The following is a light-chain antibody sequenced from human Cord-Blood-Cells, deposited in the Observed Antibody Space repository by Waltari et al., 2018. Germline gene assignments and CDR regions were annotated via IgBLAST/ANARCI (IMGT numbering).Light chain of an antibody. Sequence: EIVLTQSPATLSLSPGERATLSCRASQSVSSYLAWYQQKPGQAPRLLIYDASNRATGSPARFSGSWSGTDFTLTISSLEPEDFAVYYCQQRSNWPPYTCGQGTKLEIK. CDR2: DAS. J-gene: IGKJ2*01. V-gene: IGKV3-11*01. CDR1: QSVSSY. CDR3: QQRSNWPPYT.